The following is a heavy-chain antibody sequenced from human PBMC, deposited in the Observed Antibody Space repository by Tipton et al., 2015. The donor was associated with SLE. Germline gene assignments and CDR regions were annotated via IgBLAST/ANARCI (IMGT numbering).Heavy chain of an antibody. Sequence: GEINHSGSTNYNPSLKSRVTISVDTSKNQFSLKLSSVTAADTAVYYRARRGGYWGQGTLVTVSS. D-gene: IGHD3-16*01. V-gene: IGHV4-34*01. CDR2: INHSGST. CDR3: ARRGGY. J-gene: IGHJ4*02.